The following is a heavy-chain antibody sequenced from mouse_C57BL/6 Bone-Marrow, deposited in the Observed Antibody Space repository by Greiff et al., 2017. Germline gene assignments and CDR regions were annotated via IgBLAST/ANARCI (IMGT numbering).Heavy chain of an antibody. J-gene: IGHJ3*01. CDR2: IDPSDSYT. CDR1: GYTFTSYW. CDR3: ARDYGYDAGFAY. D-gene: IGHD2-2*01. V-gene: IGHV1-59*01. Sequence: QLQQPGAELVRPGTSVKLSCKASGYTFTSYWMHWVKQRPGQGLEWIGVIDPSDSYTNYNQKFKGKATLTVDTSSSTAYMQLSSLTSEDSAVYYCARDYGYDAGFAYWGQGTLVTVSA.